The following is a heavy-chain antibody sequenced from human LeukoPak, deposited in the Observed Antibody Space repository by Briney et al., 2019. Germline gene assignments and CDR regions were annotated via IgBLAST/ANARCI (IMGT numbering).Heavy chain of an antibody. V-gene: IGHV3-30*02. CDR2: IRYDGSNK. CDR3: AKDNLDGLFCCYFDY. CDR1: GFTFSSYG. J-gene: IGHJ4*02. Sequence: GGSLRLSCAASGFTFSSYGMHWVRQAPGKGLEWVAFIRYDGSNKYYADSVKGRFTISRDNSKNTLYLQMNSLRAEGTAVYYCAKDNLDGLFCCYFDYWGQGTLVTVSS. D-gene: IGHD1-14*01.